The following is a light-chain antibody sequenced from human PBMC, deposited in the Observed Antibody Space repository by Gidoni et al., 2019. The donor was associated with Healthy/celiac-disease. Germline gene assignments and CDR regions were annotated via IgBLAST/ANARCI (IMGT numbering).Light chain of an antibody. CDR3: QQLNRLFT. J-gene: IGKJ3*01. Sequence: DIQLTQSPSFLSASVGDRVTITCRASQGISSYLAWYQQKPGKAPKLLIYAASTLQSGVPSRFSGSGSGTEFTLTISSLQPEDFATYYCQQLNRLFTFGPGTKVEIK. CDR2: AAS. CDR1: QGISSY. V-gene: IGKV1-9*01.